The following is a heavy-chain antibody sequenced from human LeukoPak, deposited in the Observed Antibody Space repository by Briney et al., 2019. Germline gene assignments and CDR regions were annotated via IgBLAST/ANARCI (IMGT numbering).Heavy chain of an antibody. CDR2: MSGSDGRT. D-gene: IGHD2/OR15-2a*01. J-gene: IGHJ4*02. CDR3: AKDSAKKYDDY. Sequence: GGSLRLSCAASGFTFSSYAMSWGRQAAGKGLRWVSGMSGSDGRTNYADSVKGRFTISRENSKHTLYLQMNTLRAEDTAVYYCAKDSAKKYDDYWGQGTLVTVSS. CDR1: GFTFSSYA. V-gene: IGHV3-23*01.